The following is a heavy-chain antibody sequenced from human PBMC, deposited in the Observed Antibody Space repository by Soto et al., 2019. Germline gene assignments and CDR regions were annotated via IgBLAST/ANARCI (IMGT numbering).Heavy chain of an antibody. Sequence: SVKVSCKASGGTFSIYAISCVVQSAGQGLEWMGGIIPIFGTANYAQKFQGRVTITADESTSTAYMELSSLRSEDTAVYYCARDARLGELSGFDYWGQGTLVTVSS. V-gene: IGHV1-69*13. D-gene: IGHD3-16*02. CDR1: GGTFSIYA. CDR2: IIPIFGTA. CDR3: ARDARLGELSGFDY. J-gene: IGHJ4*02.